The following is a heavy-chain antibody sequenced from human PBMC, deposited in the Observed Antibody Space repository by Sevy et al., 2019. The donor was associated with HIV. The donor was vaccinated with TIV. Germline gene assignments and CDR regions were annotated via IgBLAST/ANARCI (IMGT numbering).Heavy chain of an antibody. V-gene: IGHV3-48*03. CDR2: FRNTGSVT. CDR1: GLPFSRYE. Sequence: GGSLRLSCAASGLPFSRYEMNWVRQAQGKGLEWVSYFRNTGSVTYYADFVKGRFTISGDNAKNLLYLQMNSLRAEDTAVYYCAVSLSGWFPDGDYWGQGTLVTVSS. CDR3: AVSLSGWFPDGDY. D-gene: IGHD6-19*01. J-gene: IGHJ4*02.